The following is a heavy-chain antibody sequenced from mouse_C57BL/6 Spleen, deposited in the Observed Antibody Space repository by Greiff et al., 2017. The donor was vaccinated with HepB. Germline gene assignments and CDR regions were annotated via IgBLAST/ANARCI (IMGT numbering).Heavy chain of an antibody. CDR3: TVYDGYYEEAMDY. V-gene: IGHV6-6*01. CDR2: IRNKANNHAT. J-gene: IGHJ4*01. Sequence: EVKLMESGGGLVQPGGSMKLSCAASGFTFSDAWMDWVRQSPEKGLEWVAEIRNKANNHATYYAESVKGRFTISRDDSKSSVYLQMNSLRAEDTGIYYCTVYDGYYEEAMDYWGQGTSVTVSS. D-gene: IGHD2-3*01. CDR1: GFTFSDAW.